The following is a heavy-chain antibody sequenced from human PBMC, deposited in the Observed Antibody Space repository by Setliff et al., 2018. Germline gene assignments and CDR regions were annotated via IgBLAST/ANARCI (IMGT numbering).Heavy chain of an antibody. D-gene: IGHD3-16*01. V-gene: IGHV3-53*01. CDR3: VRDRRGSNYGMDV. Sequence: GGSLRLSCAASGFTVSSNYMSWVRQAPGKGLEWVSVIYSGGSTYYADSVKGRFTISRDNSKNTLYLQMNSLRAEDTAVYYCVRDRRGSNYGMDVWGQGTTVTVSS. J-gene: IGHJ6*02. CDR1: GFTVSSNY. CDR2: IYSGGST.